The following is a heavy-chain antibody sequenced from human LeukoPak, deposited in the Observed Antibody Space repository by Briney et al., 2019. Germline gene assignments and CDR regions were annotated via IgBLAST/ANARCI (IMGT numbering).Heavy chain of an antibody. D-gene: IGHD1-7*01. V-gene: IGHV3-74*01. CDR2: ISGDGSST. J-gene: IGHJ4*02. Sequence: GGSLRLSCAASGFTFSSYWMHWVRQAPGKGLVWVSYISGDGSSTTYADSVKGRFTISRDNAKNTLDLQMNSLRAEDTSVYYCARGGWGTAIDYWAQGTLVTVSS. CDR3: ARGGWGTAIDY. CDR1: GFTFSSYW.